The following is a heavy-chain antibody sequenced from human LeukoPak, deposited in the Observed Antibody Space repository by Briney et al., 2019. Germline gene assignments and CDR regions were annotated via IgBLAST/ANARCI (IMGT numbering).Heavy chain of an antibody. V-gene: IGHV3-7*01. D-gene: IGHD3-9*01. CDR2: IKQGGSEK. J-gene: IGHJ6*04. CDR1: GFSFSNYA. CDR3: ARMGPHYDILTGYVGMDV. Sequence: GGSLRLSCSASGFSFSNYAMYWVRQAPGKGLEWVANIKQGGSEKYYVDSVKGRFTISRDNAKNSLYLQMNSLRAEDTAVYYCARMGPHYDILTGYVGMDVWGKGTTVTVSS.